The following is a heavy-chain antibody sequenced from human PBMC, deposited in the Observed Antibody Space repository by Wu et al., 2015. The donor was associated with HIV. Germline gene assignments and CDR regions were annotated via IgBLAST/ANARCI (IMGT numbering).Heavy chain of an antibody. Sequence: QVQLVQSGAEVKKPGASVKVSCKASGYTFTSYGISWVRQAPGQGLEWMGWISAYNGNTNYAQKLQGRVTMTTDTSTSTAYMELRSLRSDDTAVYYCARESDDSSGYYWMGLFDLRGVQGTRGHRLL. J-gene: IGHJ4*02. V-gene: IGHV1-18*01. CDR2: ISAYNGNT. CDR1: GYTFTSYG. D-gene: IGHD3-22*01. CDR3: ARESDDSSGYYWMGLFDLR.